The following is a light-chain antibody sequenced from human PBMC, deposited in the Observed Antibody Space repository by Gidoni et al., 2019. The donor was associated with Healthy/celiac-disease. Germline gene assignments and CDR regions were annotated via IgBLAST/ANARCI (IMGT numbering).Light chain of an antibody. V-gene: IGLV3-1*01. CDR1: KLGDKY. Sequence: SYELTQPPSVSVSPGQTDSIACSGDKLGDKYACWYQQKPGQSPVLVIYQDSKRPSGIPERFSCSNSGNTATLTISGTPAMDEADYYCQAWDSSTEVVFGGGTKLTVL. CDR3: QAWDSSTEVV. J-gene: IGLJ2*01. CDR2: QDS.